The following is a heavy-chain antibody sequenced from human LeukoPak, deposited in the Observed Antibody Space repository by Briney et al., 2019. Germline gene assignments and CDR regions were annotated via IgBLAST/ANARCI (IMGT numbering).Heavy chain of an antibody. CDR3: ARFDYYDSSGQINYFDY. D-gene: IGHD3-22*01. Sequence: GESLKISCKGSGYSFTTYWISWVRQMPGKGLEWMGMIDPSDSYTNYSPSFQGHVTISADKSISTAYLQWSSLKASDTAMYYCARFDYYDSSGQINYFDYWGQGTLVTVSS. CDR1: GYSFTTYW. CDR2: IDPSDSYT. J-gene: IGHJ4*02. V-gene: IGHV5-10-1*01.